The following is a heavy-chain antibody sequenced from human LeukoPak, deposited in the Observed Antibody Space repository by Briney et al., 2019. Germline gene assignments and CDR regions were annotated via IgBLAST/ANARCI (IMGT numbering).Heavy chain of an antibody. CDR1: GFSFSSYE. J-gene: IGHJ4*02. Sequence: PGGSLRLSCAASGFSFSSYEMNWVRQAPGKGLEWVSYIGSSGGSTYYADSVKGRFTISRDNGKNSLYLQMNSLRAEDTALYYCARGIYSNYFDFDYWGQGTLVTVSS. CDR2: IGSSGGST. D-gene: IGHD4-11*01. V-gene: IGHV3-48*03. CDR3: ARGIYSNYFDFDY.